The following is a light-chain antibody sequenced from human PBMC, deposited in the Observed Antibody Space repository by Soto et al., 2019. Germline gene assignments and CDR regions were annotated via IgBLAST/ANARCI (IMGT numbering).Light chain of an antibody. CDR2: EVN. CDR1: STDIGGYRY. CDR3: SSHGGSNNFYV. V-gene: IGLV2-14*01. J-gene: IGLJ1*01. Sequence: QSALTQPASVSGSPGQSITISCTGTSTDIGGYRYVSWYQQHPGKVPKLIIYEVNNRPSGVSDRFSGSKSDNTASLTISGLQAEDEADYYCSSHGGSNNFYVFGTGTKLTVL.